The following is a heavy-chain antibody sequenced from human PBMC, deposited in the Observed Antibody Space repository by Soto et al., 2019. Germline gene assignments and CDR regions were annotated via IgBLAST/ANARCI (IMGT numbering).Heavy chain of an antibody. CDR2: MNPNSGDT. D-gene: IGHD3-10*01. CDR1: GYTFTSYE. V-gene: IGHV1-8*01. CDR3: ARGELLWFGELLR. Sequence: QVQLVQSGAEVKKPGASVKVSCKASGYTFTSYEINWVRQATGQGLEWMGWMNPNSGDTGYVQKFQGRVTMTRNTSMSPAYMELSSVRSEDTAVYYCARGELLWFGELLRWGQGSLVTVSS. J-gene: IGHJ4*02.